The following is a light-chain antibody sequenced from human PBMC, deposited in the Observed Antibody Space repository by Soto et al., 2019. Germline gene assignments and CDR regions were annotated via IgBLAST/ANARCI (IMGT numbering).Light chain of an antibody. J-gene: IGKJ5*01. Sequence: DIQMTQSPSFVSASVGDRVTITCRASQSIDNWLAWYQQKPGKAPKLLIYDASTLESGVSSRFSGSGSGTDFTLTISSLQPEDFATYYCQQSYSTPPITFGQGTRLDIK. V-gene: IGKV1-39*01. CDR1: QSIDNW. CDR3: QQSYSTPPIT. CDR2: DAS.